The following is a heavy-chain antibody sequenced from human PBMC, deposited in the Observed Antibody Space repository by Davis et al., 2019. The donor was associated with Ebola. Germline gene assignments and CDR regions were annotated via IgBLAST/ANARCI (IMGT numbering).Heavy chain of an antibody. CDR2: ISSSSTI. Sequence: GESLKISCAASGFTFSVYTMNWVRQAPGQGLEWVSYISSSSTIYYADSVKGRFTISRDNANNSLHLQMNSLRDEDTAVYYCVRNLDYWGQGTLVTVSS. V-gene: IGHV3-48*02. CDR1: GFTFSVYT. J-gene: IGHJ4*02. CDR3: VRNLDY.